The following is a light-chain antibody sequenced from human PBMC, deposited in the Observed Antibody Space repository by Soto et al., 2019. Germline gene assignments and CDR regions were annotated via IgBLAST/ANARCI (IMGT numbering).Light chain of an antibody. J-gene: IGKJ5*01. V-gene: IGKV3-20*01. CDR3: QQYGSSPPIT. CDR1: QSVSSSY. CDR2: GAS. Sequence: EIVLTQSPGTLSLSPGERATLSCRASQSVSSSYLAWYQQKPGQAPRLLIYGASSRATGIPDRFSGSGSGTDFTLNISRLETEDFAVYYCQQYGSSPPITFGQGTRLEIK.